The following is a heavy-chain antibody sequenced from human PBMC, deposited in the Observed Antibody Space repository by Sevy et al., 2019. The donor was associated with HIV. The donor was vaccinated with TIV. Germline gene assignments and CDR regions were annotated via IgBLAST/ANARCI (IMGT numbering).Heavy chain of an antibody. CDR2: VKSKTEGGTT. D-gene: IGHD3-16*01. CDR1: GLNFSNVW. Sequence: GGSLRLSCAASGLNFSNVWMSWIRKAPGKGLDGVGHVKSKTEGGTTDYAAPVRGRFAISRDDSKNTLYLEMTSLKTEDTAVYYCATGGSLFQHWGQGTLVTVSS. J-gene: IGHJ1*01. V-gene: IGHV3-15*01. CDR3: ATGGSLFQH.